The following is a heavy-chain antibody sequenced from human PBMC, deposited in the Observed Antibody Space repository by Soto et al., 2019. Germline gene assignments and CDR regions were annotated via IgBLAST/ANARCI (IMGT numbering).Heavy chain of an antibody. Sequence: EVQLVESGGGLVQPGGSLRLSCEASGFTFSTYSMNWVRQTPGKGLEWISYITSSSSAMYYADSVKGGFTISRDNAKNSLYLQMNSLRDEDTALYYCARDLSAFGDYFLDYWGQGALVTVSS. CDR1: GFTFSTYS. CDR3: ARDLSAFGDYFLDY. J-gene: IGHJ4*02. D-gene: IGHD4-17*01. CDR2: ITSSSSAM. V-gene: IGHV3-48*02.